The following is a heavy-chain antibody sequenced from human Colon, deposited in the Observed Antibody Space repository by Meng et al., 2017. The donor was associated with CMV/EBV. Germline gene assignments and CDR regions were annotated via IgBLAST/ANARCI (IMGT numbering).Heavy chain of an antibody. V-gene: IGHV2-5*01. CDR2: IYWNDDK. Sequence: SGPTLVKPTQTFTLTCTFSEFSLSTTGVGVGWIRQPPGKALEWLALIYWNDDKRYSPSLQTRLTITKDTSKNQVVLAMTNMDPVDTATYYCAHNGGLEFAPGVFDYWGQGMLVTVSS. CDR3: AHNGGLEFAPGVFDY. J-gene: IGHJ4*02. D-gene: IGHD3-16*01. CDR1: EFSLSTTGVG.